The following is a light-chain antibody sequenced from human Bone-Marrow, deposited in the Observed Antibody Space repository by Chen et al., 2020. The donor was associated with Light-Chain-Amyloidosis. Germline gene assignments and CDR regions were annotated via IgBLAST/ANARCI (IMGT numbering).Light chain of an antibody. J-gene: IGLJ1*01. CDR1: SSNIGAGYD. CDR2: GNS. V-gene: IGLV1-40*01. CDR3: QSYDSSLSGYV. Sequence: QSELTQPPSVSGAPGQRVTVSCTGSSSNIGAGYDVHWYQQLPGPAPKLLIYGNSNRPSGVPDRFSGSKSGTSASLAITGLQAEDEADYYCQSYDSSLSGYVFGTGTKVTVL.